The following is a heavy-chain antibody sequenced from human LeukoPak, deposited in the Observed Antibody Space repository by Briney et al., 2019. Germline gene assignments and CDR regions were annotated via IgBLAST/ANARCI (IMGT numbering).Heavy chain of an antibody. CDR3: AAASKYSSGYDY. CDR1: GGTFSSYA. CDR2: IIPIFGTA. J-gene: IGHJ4*02. V-gene: IGHV1-69*06. D-gene: IGHD6-19*01. Sequence: EASVKVSCKASGGTFSSYAISWVRQAPGQGLEWMGGIIPIFGTANYAQKFQGRVTITADKSTSTAYMELSSLRSEDTAVYYCAAASKYSSGYDYWGQGTLVTVSS.